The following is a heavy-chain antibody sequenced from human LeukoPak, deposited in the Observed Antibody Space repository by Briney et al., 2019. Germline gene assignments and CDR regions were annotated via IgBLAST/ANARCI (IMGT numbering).Heavy chain of an antibody. CDR3: ARDDPTYYYDSSGWEFSDY. CDR2: IYYSGST. CDR1: GGSISSSSYY. J-gene: IGHJ4*02. V-gene: IGHV4-39*07. Sequence: SETLSLTCTVSGGSISSSSYYWGWIRQPPGKGLEWIGSIYYSGSTYYNPSLKSRVTISVDTSKNQFSLKLSSVTAADTAVYYCARDDPTYYYDSSGWEFSDYWGQGTLVTVSS. D-gene: IGHD3-22*01.